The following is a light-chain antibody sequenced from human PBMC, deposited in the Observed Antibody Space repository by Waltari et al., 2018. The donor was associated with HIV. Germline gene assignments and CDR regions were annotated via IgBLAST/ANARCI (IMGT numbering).Light chain of an antibody. V-gene: IGLV2-14*01. Sequence: QSALTQPASVSGSPAQSITIPCTGTSSDVGAYNYLTWYQLYPGNAPKAMMFEVDSRSAGVSDRFSGSKSGNTASLIISVLQVEDEAVYFCSSVGRGNTVLFGGGTKVTVL. CDR2: EVD. CDR1: SSDVGAYNY. CDR3: SSVGRGNTVL. J-gene: IGLJ2*01.